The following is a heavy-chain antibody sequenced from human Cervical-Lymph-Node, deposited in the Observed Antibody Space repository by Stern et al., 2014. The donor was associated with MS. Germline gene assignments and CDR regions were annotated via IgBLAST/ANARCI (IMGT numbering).Heavy chain of an antibody. V-gene: IGHV3-33*01. CDR3: ARDPIGYCSGGSCYSPFDY. Sequence: VHLVGSGGGVVQPGRSLRLSCAASGFTFSSYGMHWVRQAPGKGLEWVAVIWSDGSNKYYADSVKGRFTISRDNSKNTLYLQMNSLRAEDTAVYYCARDPIGYCSGGSCYSPFDYWGQGTLVTVSS. J-gene: IGHJ4*02. D-gene: IGHD2-15*01. CDR2: IWSDGSNK. CDR1: GFTFSSYG.